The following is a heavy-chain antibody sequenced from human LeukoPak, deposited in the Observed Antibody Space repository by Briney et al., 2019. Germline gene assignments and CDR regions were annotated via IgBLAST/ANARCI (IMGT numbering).Heavy chain of an antibody. CDR2: IYYSGST. D-gene: IGHD3-10*01. J-gene: IGHJ5*02. V-gene: IGHV4-59*01. CDR3: ARDYYGSGSYYKRT. CDR1: GGSISSYY. Sequence: PPETPSATRTVSGGSISSYYWSWIRQPPGKGLEWIGYIYYSGSTNYNPSLKSRVTISVDTSKNQFSLKLSSVTAADTAVYYCARDYYGSGSYYKRTWGQGTLVTVSS.